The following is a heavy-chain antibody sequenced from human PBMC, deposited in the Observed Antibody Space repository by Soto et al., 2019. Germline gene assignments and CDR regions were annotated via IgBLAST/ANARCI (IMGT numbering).Heavy chain of an antibody. CDR2: IRSKAYGGTT. CDR3: TRPPIVHYYYYMDV. Sequence: HPGGSLRLSCTASGFTFGDYAMSWFRQAPGKGLEWVGFIRSKAYGGTTEYAASVKGRFTISRDDSKSIAYLQMNSLKTEDTAVYYCTRPPIVHYYYYMDVWGKGTTVTVSS. D-gene: IGHD2-21*01. CDR1: GFTFGDYA. J-gene: IGHJ6*03. V-gene: IGHV3-49*03.